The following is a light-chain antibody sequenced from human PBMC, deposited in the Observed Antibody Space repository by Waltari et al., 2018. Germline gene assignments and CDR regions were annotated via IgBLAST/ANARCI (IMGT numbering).Light chain of an antibody. J-gene: IGKJ1*01. CDR3: QQYGSSFPWT. CDR1: QSISDYY. Sequence: EIVLTQSPGTLSLSPGDRATLPCRASQSISDYYLAWYRQKPGQAPRLLIYSAYYRATGVPDRFSGSGSGTDFTLTISRLEPEDFAVYYCQQYGSSFPWTFGQGTKVEI. V-gene: IGKV3-20*01. CDR2: SAY.